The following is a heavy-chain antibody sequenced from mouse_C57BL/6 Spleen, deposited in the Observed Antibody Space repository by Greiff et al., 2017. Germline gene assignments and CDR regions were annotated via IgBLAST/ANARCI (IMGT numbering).Heavy chain of an antibody. Sequence: QVQLQQPGAELVRPGTSVKLSCKASGYTFTSYWMHWVKQRPGQGLEWIGVIDPSDSYTNYNQKFKGKATLTVDTSSSTAYMQLSSLTSEDSAVYYCARHHYDYDGGGYYAMDYWGQGTSVTVSS. D-gene: IGHD2-4*01. V-gene: IGHV1-59*01. CDR2: IDPSDSYT. CDR3: ARHHYDYDGGGYYAMDY. J-gene: IGHJ4*01. CDR1: GYTFTSYW.